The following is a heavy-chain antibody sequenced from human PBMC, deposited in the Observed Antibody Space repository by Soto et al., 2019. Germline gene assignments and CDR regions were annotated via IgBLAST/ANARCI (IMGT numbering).Heavy chain of an antibody. Sequence: QVHLQESGPGLVKPSQTLSLTCSVSGGSLRNANYFWSCICQHPGKGLEWIGYIYYTGSTFYNPTRKSRLTISVDAPKSHFSLDLSSVTYADTAIYYCASVYISSCGGYSCPGWFDSWGQGTLVTVSS. D-gene: IGHD5-18*01. CDR3: ASVYISSCGGYSCPGWFDS. CDR1: GGSLRNANYF. V-gene: IGHV4-31*03. J-gene: IGHJ5*01. CDR2: IYYTGST.